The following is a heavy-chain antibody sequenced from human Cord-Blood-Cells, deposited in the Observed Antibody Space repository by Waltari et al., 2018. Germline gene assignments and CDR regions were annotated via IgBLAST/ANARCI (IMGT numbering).Heavy chain of an antibody. CDR1: GYNFTTYA. J-gene: IGHJ6*02. CDR2: INAGNGKT. V-gene: IGHV1-3*01. CDR3: AREGRTRYYGMDV. D-gene: IGHD3-10*01. Sequence: QVQLVQSGAEVKKPGASVKVSCTASGYNFTTYAMHWVRQSPGQRLEWMGWINAGNGKTKYSQKFQGRVTITRDTSASTAYMELSSLRSEDTGVYYCAREGRTRYYGMDVWGQGTTVTVSS.